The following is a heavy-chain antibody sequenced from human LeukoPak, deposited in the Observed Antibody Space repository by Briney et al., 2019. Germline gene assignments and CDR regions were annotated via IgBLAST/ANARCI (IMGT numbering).Heavy chain of an antibody. J-gene: IGHJ4*02. CDR2: IWYDGSNK. D-gene: IGHD3-22*01. CDR1: GFTFSSYG. Sequence: GRSLRLSCAASGFTFSSYGMHWVRQAPGKGLEWVAVIWYDGSNKYYADSVKGRITISRDNSKNTLYLQMNSLRAEDTAVYYCARGFDDSSGYYFDYWGQGTLVTVSS. V-gene: IGHV3-33*01. CDR3: ARGFDDSSGYYFDY.